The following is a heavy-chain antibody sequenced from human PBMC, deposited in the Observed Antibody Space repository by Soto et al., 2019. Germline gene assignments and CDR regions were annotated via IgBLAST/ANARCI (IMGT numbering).Heavy chain of an antibody. D-gene: IGHD6-19*01. J-gene: IGHJ4*02. CDR2: FDPEDGET. CDR3: ATALEYGSGWSEEHFDY. Sequence: GASVKVSCKVSGYTLTELSMHWVRQAPGKGLEWMGGFDPEDGETIYAQKFQGRVTMTEDTSTDTAYMELSSLRSEDTAVYYCATALEYGSGWSEEHFDYWGQGTLVTVSS. V-gene: IGHV1-24*01. CDR1: GYTLTELS.